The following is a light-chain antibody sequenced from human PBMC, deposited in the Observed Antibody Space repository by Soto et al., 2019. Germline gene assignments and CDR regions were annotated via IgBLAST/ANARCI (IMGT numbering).Light chain of an antibody. CDR3: AAWDDSLSGVL. CDR1: SSNIGSNY. J-gene: IGLJ2*01. Sequence: QSVLTQPPSASGTPGQRVTISCSGSSSNIGSNYLYWYQQLPGTAPKLLIYRNNQRPSGVPDRFSGSKSGTSASLAISGLRSEDEADYYCAAWDDSLSGVLFGGGTKLTVL. CDR2: RNN. V-gene: IGLV1-47*01.